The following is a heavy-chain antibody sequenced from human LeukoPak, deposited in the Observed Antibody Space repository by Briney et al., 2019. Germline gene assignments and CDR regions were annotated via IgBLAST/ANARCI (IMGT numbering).Heavy chain of an antibody. CDR1: GFTFDDYA. J-gene: IGHJ4*02. D-gene: IGHD1-26*01. Sequence: GGSLRLSYAASGFTFDDYAMHWVRQAPGKGLEWVSLISWDGGSTYYADSVKGRFTIPRDNSKNSLYLQMNSLRAEDTALYYCAKDRRSGSYRDLEGYFDYWGQGTLVTVSS. V-gene: IGHV3-43D*03. CDR3: AKDRRSGSYRDLEGYFDY. CDR2: ISWDGGST.